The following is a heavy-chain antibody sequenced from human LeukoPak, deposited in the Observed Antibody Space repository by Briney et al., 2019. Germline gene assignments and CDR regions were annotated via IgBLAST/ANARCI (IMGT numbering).Heavy chain of an antibody. CDR3: ARDRGSYCSSTTCYSTWGY. CDR2: ISWDGGST. J-gene: IGHJ4*02. Sequence: PGGSLRLSCAASGFTFDDYAMHWVRQAPGKGLEWVSLISWDGGSTYYADSVKGRFTISRDNSKNSLYLQMNSLRAEDTALYYCARDRGSYCSSTTCYSTWGYWGQGTLVTVSS. V-gene: IGHV3-43D*03. D-gene: IGHD2-2*01. CDR1: GFTFDDYA.